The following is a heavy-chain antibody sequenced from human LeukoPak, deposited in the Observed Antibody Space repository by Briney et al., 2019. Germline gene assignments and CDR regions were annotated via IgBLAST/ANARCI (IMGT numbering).Heavy chain of an antibody. Sequence: GGSLRLFCAASGFTFSSYAMSWVRQAPGKGLEWVSAISGSGGSTYYADSVKGRFTISRDNSKNTLYLRMNSLRAEDTAVYYCAKGSWGMVRGVSKLDYWGQGTLVTVSS. CDR1: GFTFSSYA. CDR3: AKGSWGMVRGVSKLDY. D-gene: IGHD3-10*01. V-gene: IGHV3-23*01. CDR2: ISGSGGST. J-gene: IGHJ4*02.